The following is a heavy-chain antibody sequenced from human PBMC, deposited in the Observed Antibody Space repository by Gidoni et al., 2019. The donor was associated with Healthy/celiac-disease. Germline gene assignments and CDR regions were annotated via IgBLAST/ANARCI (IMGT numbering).Heavy chain of an antibody. Sequence: EVQLVQSGAAVQKPGVSLQISCKVSGYSFTSYWIGPVRRMPGKGLEWMGIIYPGDSDTRYSPSFQGQVTISADKSISTAYLQWSSLKASDTAMYYCARHLHGSGSYGFDPWGQGTLVTVSS. CDR1: GYSFTSYW. CDR2: IYPGDSDT. D-gene: IGHD3-10*01. V-gene: IGHV5-51*01. J-gene: IGHJ5*02. CDR3: ARHLHGSGSYGFDP.